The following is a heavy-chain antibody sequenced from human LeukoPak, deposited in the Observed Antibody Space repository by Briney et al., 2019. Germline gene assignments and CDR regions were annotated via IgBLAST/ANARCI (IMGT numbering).Heavy chain of an antibody. CDR3: ARAGSLIAVAGTYYYYYYIDV. J-gene: IGHJ6*03. CDR1: GGSISSYY. D-gene: IGHD6-19*01. CDR2: IYYSGST. Sequence: SETLSLTCTVSGGSISSYYWSWIRQPPGKGLEWIGYIYYSGSTNYNPSLKSRVTISVDTSKNQFSLKLSSVTAADTAVYYCARAGSLIAVAGTYYYYYYIDVWGKGTTVTVSS. V-gene: IGHV4-59*01.